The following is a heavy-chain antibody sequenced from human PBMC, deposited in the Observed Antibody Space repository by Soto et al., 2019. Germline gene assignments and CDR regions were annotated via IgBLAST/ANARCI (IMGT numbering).Heavy chain of an antibody. CDR1: GGTFSSYA. CDR2: IIPIFGTA. Sequence: ASVKVSCKASGGTFSSYAISWVRQAPGQGLEWMGGIIPIFGTANYAQKFQGRVTITADESTSTAYMELSSLRSEDTAVYYCARDLGTAAGTPYGMDVWGQGTTVTVSS. CDR3: ARDLGTAAGTPYGMDV. V-gene: IGHV1-69*13. J-gene: IGHJ6*02. D-gene: IGHD6-13*01.